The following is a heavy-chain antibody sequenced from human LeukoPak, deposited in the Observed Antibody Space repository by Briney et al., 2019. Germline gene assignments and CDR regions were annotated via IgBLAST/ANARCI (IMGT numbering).Heavy chain of an antibody. V-gene: IGHV4-39*07. CDR2: IYYSGST. CDR1: GGSISSSSYY. Sequence: SETLSLTCTVSGGSISSSSYYWGWIRQPPGKGLEWIGSIYYSGSTYYNPSLKSRVTISVDTSKNQFSLKLSSVTAADTAVYYCAKEDYGDLQYTAYNWFDPWGQGTLVTVSS. J-gene: IGHJ5*02. CDR3: AKEDYGDLQYTAYNWFDP. D-gene: IGHD4-17*01.